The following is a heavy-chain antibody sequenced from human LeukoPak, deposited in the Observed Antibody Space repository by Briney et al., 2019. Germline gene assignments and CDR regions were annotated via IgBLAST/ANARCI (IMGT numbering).Heavy chain of an antibody. CDR3: ATAPQDIVGATLGLDY. Sequence: ASVKVSCKVSGYTLTELSMHWVRQAPGRGLEWMGGFDPEDGETIYAQKFQGRVTMTEDTSTDTAYMELSSLRSEDTAVYYCATAPQDIVGATLGLDYWGQGTLVTVSS. D-gene: IGHD1-26*01. CDR1: GYTLTELS. J-gene: IGHJ4*02. V-gene: IGHV1-24*01. CDR2: FDPEDGET.